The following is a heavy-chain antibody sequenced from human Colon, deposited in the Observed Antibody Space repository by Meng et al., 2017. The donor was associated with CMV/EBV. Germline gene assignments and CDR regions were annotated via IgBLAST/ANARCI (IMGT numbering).Heavy chain of an antibody. V-gene: IGHV3-48*03. CDR1: GFTFSMFSTYE. CDR3: ARGDYDFWGGY. D-gene: IGHD3-3*01. Sequence: GESLKISCSASGFTFSMFSTYEMNWVRQAPGKGLEWISSISSSGDTIYYADSVKGRFTISRDNAKNSLYLQMNSLRAEDTAVYYCARGDYDFWGGYWGQGTLVTVSS. CDR2: ISSSGDTI. J-gene: IGHJ4*02.